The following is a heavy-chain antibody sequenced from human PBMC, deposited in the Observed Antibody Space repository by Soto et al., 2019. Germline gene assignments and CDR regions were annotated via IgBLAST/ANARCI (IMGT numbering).Heavy chain of an antibody. CDR2: IYSGGST. V-gene: IGHV3-53*01. CDR3: ARDLAYGDYPSHGMDV. J-gene: IGHJ6*02. D-gene: IGHD4-17*01. Sequence: EVQLVESGGGLIKPGGSLRLSCAASGFTVSSNYMSWVRQAPGKGLEWVSVIYSGGSTYYADSVKGRFTISRDNSKNTLYLQMNSLRAEDTAVYYCARDLAYGDYPSHGMDVWGQGTTVTVSS. CDR1: GFTVSSNY.